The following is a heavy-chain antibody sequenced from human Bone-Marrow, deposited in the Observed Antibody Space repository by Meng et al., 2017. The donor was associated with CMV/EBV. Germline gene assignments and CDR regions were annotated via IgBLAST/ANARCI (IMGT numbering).Heavy chain of an antibody. CDR3: ARDTAAAGPLYYYYGMDV. D-gene: IGHD6-13*01. CDR1: GYTFTSYY. CDR2: INPSGGST. V-gene: IGHV1-46*01. J-gene: IGHJ6*02. Sequence: ASVKVSCKASGYTFTSYYMHWVRQAPGQGLEWMGIINPSGGSTSYAQKFQGRVTITADKSTSTAYMELSSLRSEDTAVYYCARDTAAAGPLYYYYGMDVWDQGTTVTVSS.